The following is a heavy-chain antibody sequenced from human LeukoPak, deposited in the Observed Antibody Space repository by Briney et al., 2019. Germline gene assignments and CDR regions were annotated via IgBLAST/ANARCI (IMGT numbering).Heavy chain of an antibody. CDR3: AKGLNPFAKLTSRAKVIAVAAFDY. V-gene: IGHV3-23*01. CDR1: GFTFSSYA. CDR2: FSDSGGST. J-gene: IGHJ4*02. D-gene: IGHD6-19*01. Sequence: GRSLRLSCAASGFTFSSYAMTWVRQAPGKGLEWVSTFSDSGGSTYYAHSAKGRVTISRDNSKNTLYLQMNSLRAEDTAVYYCAKGLNPFAKLTSRAKVIAVAAFDYWGQGTLVTVSS.